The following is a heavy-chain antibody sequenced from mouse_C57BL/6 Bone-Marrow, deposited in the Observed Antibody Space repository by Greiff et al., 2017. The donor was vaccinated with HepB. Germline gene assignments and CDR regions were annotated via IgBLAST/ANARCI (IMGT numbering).Heavy chain of an antibody. CDR3: ARCGLRRAWFAY. CDR2: IHPNSGST. CDR1: GYTFTSYW. V-gene: IGHV1-64*01. J-gene: IGHJ3*01. Sequence: VQLQQPGAELVKPGASVKLSCKASGYTFTSYWMHWVKQRPGQGLEWIGMIHPNSGSTNYNEKFKSKATLTVDKSSSTAYMQLSSLTSEDSAVYYWARCGLRRAWFAYWGQGTLVTVSA. D-gene: IGHD2-2*01.